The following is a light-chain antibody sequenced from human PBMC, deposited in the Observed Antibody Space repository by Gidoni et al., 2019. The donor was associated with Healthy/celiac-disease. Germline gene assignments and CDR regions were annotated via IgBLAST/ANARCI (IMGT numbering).Light chain of an antibody. CDR2: KAS. V-gene: IGKV1-5*03. Sequence: DIQMTHSPSTLSASVGDRVTITCRASQSISSWLAWYQQKPGKAPKLLIYKASSLESGVPSRFSGSGSGTEFNLTISSLQPDDFATYYCQQYNSYSPYTFGQGTKLEIK. CDR3: QQYNSYSPYT. J-gene: IGKJ2*01. CDR1: QSISSW.